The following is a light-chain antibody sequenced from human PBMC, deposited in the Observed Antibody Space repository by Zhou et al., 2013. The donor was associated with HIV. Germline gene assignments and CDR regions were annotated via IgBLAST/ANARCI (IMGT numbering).Light chain of an antibody. J-gene: IGKJ3*01. CDR3: QHYKTYPLT. V-gene: IGKV3D-15*01. CDR2: GAS. Sequence: ETVMTQSPATLSVSPGERAILSCRASQSISRSLAWYQVRPGQAPRFLMYGASIRATGIPARFSGSGSGTEFTLTISSMQSEDFATYYCQHYKTYPLTFGPGTKVDI. CDR1: QSISRS.